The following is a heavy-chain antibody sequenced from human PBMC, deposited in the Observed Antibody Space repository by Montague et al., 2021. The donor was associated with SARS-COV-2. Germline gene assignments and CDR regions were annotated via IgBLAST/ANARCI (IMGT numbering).Heavy chain of an antibody. Sequence: PALVKPTKTLTLTCTFSGFSLNTSGEGVGWVRQPPGKALGWLALIYWDDDKRYSPSLKGRSTISKDTTKNEVVLTVANMDPVDTATYYCARYGDYGSWFDPWGQGTLVTVSS. CDR3: ARYGDYGSWFDP. CDR1: GFSLNTSGEG. D-gene: IGHD4-17*01. CDR2: IYWDDDK. V-gene: IGHV2-5*02. J-gene: IGHJ5*02.